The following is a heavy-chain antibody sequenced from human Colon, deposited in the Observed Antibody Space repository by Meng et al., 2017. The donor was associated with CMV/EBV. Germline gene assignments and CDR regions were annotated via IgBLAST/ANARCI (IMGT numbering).Heavy chain of an antibody. Sequence: GGSLRLSCAASGFTFSDHVMSWVRQAPGKGLEWVAAVSGDESSTYVADSVKGRFTISRDNSKNTVYLQMNSLRAEDTAVYYCAKDHGYSSSWLRYYYGMDVWGQGTTVTVSS. J-gene: IGHJ6*02. V-gene: IGHV3-23*01. CDR3: AKDHGYSSSWLRYYYGMDV. D-gene: IGHD6-13*01. CDR2: VSGDESST. CDR1: GFTFSDHV.